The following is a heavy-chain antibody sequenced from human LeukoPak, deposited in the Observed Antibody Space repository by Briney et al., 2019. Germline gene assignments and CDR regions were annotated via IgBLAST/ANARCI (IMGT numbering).Heavy chain of an antibody. CDR1: GGSISSYY. J-gene: IGHJ4*02. D-gene: IGHD3-10*01. V-gene: IGHV4-59*08. CDR2: IYYSGST. CDR3: ARGGFPVREAWFDY. Sequence: PSETLSLTCTVSGGSISSYYWSWIRQPPGKGLEWIGYIYYSGSTNYNPSLKSRVTISVDTSKNQFSLKLSSVTAADTAVYYCARGGFPVREAWFDYWGQGTLVTVSS.